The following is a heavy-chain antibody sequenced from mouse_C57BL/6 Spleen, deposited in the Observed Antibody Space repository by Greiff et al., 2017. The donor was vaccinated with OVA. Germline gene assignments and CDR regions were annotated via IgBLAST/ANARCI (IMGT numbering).Heavy chain of an antibody. V-gene: IGHV1-69*01. D-gene: IGHD2-10*02. CDR2: IDPSDSYT. J-gene: IGHJ1*03. Sequence: QVQLQQPGAELVMPGASVKLSCKASGYTFTSYWMHWVKQRPGQGLEWIGEIDPSDSYTNYNQKFKGKSTLTVDKSSSTAYMQLSSLTSEDSAVYYCARPYGNYWYCDVWGTGTTVTVSS. CDR3: ARPYGNYWYCDV. CDR1: GYTFTSYW.